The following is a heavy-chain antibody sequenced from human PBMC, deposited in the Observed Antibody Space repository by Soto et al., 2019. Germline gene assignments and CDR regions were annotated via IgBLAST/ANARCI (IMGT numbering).Heavy chain of an antibody. V-gene: IGHV1-18*01. D-gene: IGHD5-12*01. J-gene: IGHJ6*03. CDR2: ISAYNGNT. CDR3: ARDNEGYAYYYYMDV. Sequence: QVQLVQSGAEVKKPGASVKVSCKASGYTFTSYGISWVRQAPGQGLEWMGWISAYNGNTNYAQKLQGRVTMTTDTSTSTASMELRSLRSDDTAVYYCARDNEGYAYYYYMDVWGKGTTVTVSS. CDR1: GYTFTSYG.